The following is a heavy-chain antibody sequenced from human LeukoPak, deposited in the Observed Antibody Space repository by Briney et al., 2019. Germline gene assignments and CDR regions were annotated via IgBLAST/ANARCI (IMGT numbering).Heavy chain of an antibody. J-gene: IGHJ6*02. CDR3: ARDRKPTPLYYGMDV. V-gene: IGHV3-53*01. Sequence: GGSLRLSCAASGFTVSSNYMSWVRRAPGKGLEWVSVIYSGGSTYYADSVKGRFTISRDNSKNTLYLQMNSLRAEDTAVYYCARDRKPTPLYYGMDVWGQGTTVTVSS. CDR1: GFTVSSNY. CDR2: IYSGGST.